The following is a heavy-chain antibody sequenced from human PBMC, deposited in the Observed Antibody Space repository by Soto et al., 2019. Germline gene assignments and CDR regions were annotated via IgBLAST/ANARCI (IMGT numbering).Heavy chain of an antibody. V-gene: IGHV4-59*01. D-gene: IGHD3-10*01. CDR3: ARGFGSGSYLTRRQVWGFDP. Sequence: SETLCLTCTVSGGSISSYYGSWIRQPPEKGLEWIGYIYYSRSTNYNPSLKSRVTISVDTSKNQFSLKLSSVTAADTAVYYCARGFGSGSYLTRRQVWGFDPWGQGTLVTVSS. CDR2: IYYSRST. J-gene: IGHJ5*02. CDR1: GGSISSYY.